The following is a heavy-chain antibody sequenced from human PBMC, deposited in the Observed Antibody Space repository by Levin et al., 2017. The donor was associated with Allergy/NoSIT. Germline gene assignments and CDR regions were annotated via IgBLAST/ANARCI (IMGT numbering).Heavy chain of an antibody. CDR1: GGSFSGYY. CDR3: ARGLGYYGSGSYLRP. D-gene: IGHD3-10*01. CDR2: INHSGST. Sequence: SETLSLTCAVYGGSFSGYYWSWIRQPPGKGLEWIGEINHSGSTNYNPSLKSRVTISVDTSKNQFSLKLSSVTAADTAVYYCARGLGYYGSGSYLRPWGQGTLVTVSS. V-gene: IGHV4-34*01. J-gene: IGHJ5*02.